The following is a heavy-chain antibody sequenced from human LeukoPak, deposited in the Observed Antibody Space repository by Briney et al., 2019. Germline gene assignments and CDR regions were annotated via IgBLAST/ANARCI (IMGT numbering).Heavy chain of an antibody. CDR2: ISDIGSI. CDR3: AGHHPRNTVDF. D-gene: IGHD2/OR15-2a*01. CDR1: SGSISSYH. Sequence: PSETLSLTCTVSSGSISSYHWSWIRQPPGKGLEWIAYISDIGSINYNPSLKSRVTISLDTSKNQFSLKLSSVTAADTAVYYCAGHHPRNTVDFWGQGTLVTVSS. J-gene: IGHJ4*02. V-gene: IGHV4-59*08.